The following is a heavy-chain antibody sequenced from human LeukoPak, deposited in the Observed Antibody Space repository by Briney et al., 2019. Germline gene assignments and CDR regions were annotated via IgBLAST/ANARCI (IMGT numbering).Heavy chain of an antibody. CDR3: ARGGDHSSGWLLNSFDP. D-gene: IGHD6-19*01. Sequence: PSETLSLTCAVYGGSFSGYYWSWIRQPPGKGLEWIGEINHSGSTNYNPSLKSRVTISVDTSKNQFSLKLSSVTAADTAVYYCARGGDHSSGWLLNSFDPWGQGTLVTVSS. V-gene: IGHV4-34*01. CDR1: GGSFSGYY. J-gene: IGHJ5*02. CDR2: INHSGST.